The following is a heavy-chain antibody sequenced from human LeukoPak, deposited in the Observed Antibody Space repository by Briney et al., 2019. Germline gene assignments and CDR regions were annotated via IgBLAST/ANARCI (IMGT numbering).Heavy chain of an antibody. CDR1: GFTFTTYA. Sequence: GASLRLSCAASGFTFTTYAMTWVRQAPGKGLEWVSSIGAGGAATFYSDSVKGRFTISRDNSMNTLYLQMRSLRADDTAVYYCGRPTKFWLIQGDGVDVWGQGTTVTVSS. D-gene: IGHD6-19*01. V-gene: IGHV3-23*01. CDR2: IGAGGAAT. CDR3: GRPTKFWLIQGDGVDV. J-gene: IGHJ6*02.